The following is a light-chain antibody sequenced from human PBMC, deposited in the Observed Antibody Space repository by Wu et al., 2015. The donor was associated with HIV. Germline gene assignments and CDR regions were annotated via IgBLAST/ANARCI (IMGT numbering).Light chain of an antibody. J-gene: IGKJ2*03. CDR2: STS. CDR3: QQYYDNPPS. Sequence: DIQMTQSPSSLSASVGDRVTITCRASQGISNSLAWYQQRPGRAPNLLLSSTSRLESGVPSRFSGSGSGTDYTLTISSLQPEDFATYYCQQYYDNPPSFGQGTKLEIK. V-gene: IGKV1-NL1*01. CDR1: QGISNS.